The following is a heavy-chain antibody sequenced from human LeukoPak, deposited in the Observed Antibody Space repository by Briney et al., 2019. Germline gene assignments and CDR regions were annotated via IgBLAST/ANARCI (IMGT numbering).Heavy chain of an antibody. J-gene: IGHJ4*02. CDR3: ARVSPNTVTTLQYFDY. CDR2: IYYSGNT. D-gene: IGHD4-17*01. V-gene: IGHV4-39*01. Sequence: SETLSLTCTVSGVSISSSNSYWGWIRQPPGKGLEWIGSIYYSGNTYYNASLKSQVSISIDTSKNQFSLRPTSVTAADTAVYYCARVSPNTVTTLQYFDYWGQGTLVTVSS. CDR1: GVSISSSNSY.